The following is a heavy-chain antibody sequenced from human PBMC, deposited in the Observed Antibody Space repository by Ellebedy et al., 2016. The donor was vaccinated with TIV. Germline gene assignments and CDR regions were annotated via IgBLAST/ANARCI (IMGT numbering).Heavy chain of an antibody. D-gene: IGHD3-9*01. J-gene: IGHJ4*02. Sequence: GESLKISCAASGFTFDRYGMHWVRQAPGKGLEWVAVIWYDGSNEYYGDSVKGRFSVSRDNSRNTLSLQMSSLRAEDTAVYYCVALKTDNLTGYFSNYWGQGTLVTVSS. V-gene: IGHV3-33*01. CDR1: GFTFDRYG. CDR3: VALKTDNLTGYFSNY. CDR2: IWYDGSNE.